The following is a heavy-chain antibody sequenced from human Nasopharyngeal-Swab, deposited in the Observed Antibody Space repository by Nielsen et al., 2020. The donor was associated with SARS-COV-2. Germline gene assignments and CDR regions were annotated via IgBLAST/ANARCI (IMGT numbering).Heavy chain of an antibody. D-gene: IGHD7-27*01. CDR1: GFTFSDYY. CDR3: ARDRANWDFDY. V-gene: IGHV3-11*04. Sequence: GGSVRLSCAASGFTFSDYYMSWIRQAPGKGLEYISYISGSGGTIYYGDSMKGRFTISRDNAKNSLYLQMNSLRAEDTAVYYCARDRANWDFDYWGQGTLVTVSS. CDR2: ISGSGGTI. J-gene: IGHJ4*02.